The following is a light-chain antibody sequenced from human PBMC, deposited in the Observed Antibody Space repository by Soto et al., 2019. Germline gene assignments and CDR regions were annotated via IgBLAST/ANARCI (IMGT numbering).Light chain of an antibody. CDR1: QSIDYW. CDR2: KAS. Sequence: DIQMTQSPSTLSASVGDRVTISCRASQSIDYWLAWYQQKPGKAPKLLIHKASTLESGVPSRFSGGGSGTEFTPTISSLQPDDFATYHCQQYSTFPWKFGQGTKVEV. V-gene: IGKV1-5*03. CDR3: QQYSTFPWK. J-gene: IGKJ1*01.